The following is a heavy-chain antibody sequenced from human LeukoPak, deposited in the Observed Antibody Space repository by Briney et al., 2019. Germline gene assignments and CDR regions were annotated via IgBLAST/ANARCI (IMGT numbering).Heavy chain of an antibody. V-gene: IGHV3-48*02. CDR1: GFTFSSYS. J-gene: IGHJ4*02. D-gene: IGHD1-20*01. CDR2: ISTSSSTI. CDR3: ARDAGLTGTTFAY. Sequence: GGSLRLSCAASGFTFSSYSMNWVRQAPGKGLEWVSYISTSSSTIYCTDSVKGRFTISRDNAKNSLYLQMNSLRDEDTAVYYCARDAGLTGTTFAYWGQGTLVTASS.